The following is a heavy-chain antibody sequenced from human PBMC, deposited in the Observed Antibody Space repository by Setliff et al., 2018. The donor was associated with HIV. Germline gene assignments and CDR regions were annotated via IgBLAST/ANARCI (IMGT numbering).Heavy chain of an antibody. D-gene: IGHD2-15*01. CDR1: GGTFSSYV. CDR2: IIPMYGVT. J-gene: IGHJ5*02. Sequence: ASVKVSCKASGGTFSSYVISWVRQAPGQGPEWMGGIIPMYGVTNYAQKFQGRVTITTDESTSTAYMELSSLRSEDTAVYYCALPYCSGGNCWSSASLPPAGWFDPWGQRTLVTVSS. V-gene: IGHV1-69*05. CDR3: ALPYCSGGNCWSSASLPPAGWFDP.